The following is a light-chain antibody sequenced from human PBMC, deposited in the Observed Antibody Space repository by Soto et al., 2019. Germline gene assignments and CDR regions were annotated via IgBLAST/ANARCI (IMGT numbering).Light chain of an antibody. CDR1: SSDVGGYNY. Sequence: QSALTQPASVSGSPGQSITISCTGTSSDVGGYNYVSWYQQHPGKAPKLMIYDVSNRPSGVSNRFSGSKSGSTASLTISGLQAEDEADYYCSSYTSSSSLFDVFGTGTKLTVL. J-gene: IGLJ1*01. CDR2: DVS. CDR3: SSYTSSSSLFDV. V-gene: IGLV2-14*01.